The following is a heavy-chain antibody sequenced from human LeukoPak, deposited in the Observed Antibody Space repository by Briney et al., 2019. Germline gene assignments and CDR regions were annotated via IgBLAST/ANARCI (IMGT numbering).Heavy chain of an antibody. CDR1: GFTFSSYW. V-gene: IGHV3-7*04. D-gene: IGHD6-13*01. CDR3: ARGTIAAAGYYYFDY. J-gene: IGHJ4*02. Sequence: GGSLRLSCAASGFTFSSYWMSWVRHAPGKGLEWVANIKQDGSEKYYVDSVKGRFTISRDNAKNSLYLQMNSLRAEDTAVYYCARGTIAAAGYYYFDYWGQGTQVTVSS. CDR2: IKQDGSEK.